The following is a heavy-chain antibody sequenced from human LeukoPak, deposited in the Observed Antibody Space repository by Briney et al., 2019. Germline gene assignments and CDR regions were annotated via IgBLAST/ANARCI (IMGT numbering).Heavy chain of an antibody. Sequence: PGGSLRLSCAASGFTFSDYYMSWIRQAPGKGLEWVSYISSSGSTIYYADSVKGRFTISRDNSKNTLYLQMNSLRAEDTAVYYCAKDGRGGLSYYYYYYMDVWGKGTTVTVSS. D-gene: IGHD1-14*01. V-gene: IGHV3-11*04. CDR3: AKDGRGGLSYYYYYYMDV. J-gene: IGHJ6*03. CDR2: ISSSGSTI. CDR1: GFTFSDYY.